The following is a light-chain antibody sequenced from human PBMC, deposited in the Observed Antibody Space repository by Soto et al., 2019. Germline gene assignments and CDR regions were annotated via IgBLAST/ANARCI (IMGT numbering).Light chain of an antibody. CDR3: QHYGSSTRT. J-gene: IGKJ1*01. CDR2: SAS. Sequence: VLTQSPGTLSLSPGERATLSCRASQSVISTYLAWYQQKPGQPPRLLIYSASSRDTGIPDRFSGSGSGRDFTLTINRLEPEDFAVYYCQHYGSSTRTFGQGTKVEIK. V-gene: IGKV3-20*01. CDR1: QSVISTY.